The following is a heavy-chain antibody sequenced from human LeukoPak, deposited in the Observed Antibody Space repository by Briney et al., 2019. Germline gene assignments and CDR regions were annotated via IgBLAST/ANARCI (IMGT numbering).Heavy chain of an antibody. CDR2: TYYRSKWYN. J-gene: IGHJ3*02. CDR1: GDSVSSNSAA. Sequence: SQTLSLTCAISGDSVSSNSAAWNWIRQSPSRGLEWLGRTYYRSKWYNDYAVSVKSRITINPDTSKNQFSLQLNSVTPEDTAVYYCARDNRVVVAATLDAFDIWGQGTMVTVSS. D-gene: IGHD2-15*01. V-gene: IGHV6-1*01. CDR3: ARDNRVVVAATLDAFDI.